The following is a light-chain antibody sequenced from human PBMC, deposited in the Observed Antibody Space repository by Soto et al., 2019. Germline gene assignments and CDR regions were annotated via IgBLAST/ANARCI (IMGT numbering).Light chain of an antibody. V-gene: IGKV1-9*01. CDR2: AAS. CDR3: QQLNSYPRT. Sequence: DIQLTQSPSFLSASVGDRVTITCRASQGISSYLAWYQQKPGKAPKLLIYAASTLQSGVPSRFSGSGSGTVFTLTISSLQPEDFATYYCQQLNSYPRTFGQGTKVEIK. CDR1: QGISSY. J-gene: IGKJ1*01.